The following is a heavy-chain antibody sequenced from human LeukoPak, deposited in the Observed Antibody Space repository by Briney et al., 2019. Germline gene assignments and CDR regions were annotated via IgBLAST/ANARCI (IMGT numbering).Heavy chain of an antibody. CDR3: ARASFDH. Sequence: ASAKVSCKASGYTFVTYGINWVRQAPGQGPEWIGWISTYNGNTKYALKFQDRVTLTRDTSTTTAYMELKSLTSDDRAVYYCARASFDHWGQGTLVIVSS. CDR1: GYTFVTYG. V-gene: IGHV1-18*01. J-gene: IGHJ4*02. CDR2: ISTYNGNT.